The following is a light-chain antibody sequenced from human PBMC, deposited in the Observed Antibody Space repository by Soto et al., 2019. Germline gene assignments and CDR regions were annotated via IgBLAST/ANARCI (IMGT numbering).Light chain of an antibody. CDR2: AAS. Sequence: AIQMTQSPSSFSASTGDRVTITCRASQGISSYLAWYQQKPGKAPKLLIYAASTLQSGVPSRFSGSGSGTDFTLTISRLQSGDFANYYCQQYFRYPRKFGQGNKAEIK. J-gene: IGKJ1*01. CDR1: QGISSY. V-gene: IGKV1-8*01. CDR3: QQYFRYPRK.